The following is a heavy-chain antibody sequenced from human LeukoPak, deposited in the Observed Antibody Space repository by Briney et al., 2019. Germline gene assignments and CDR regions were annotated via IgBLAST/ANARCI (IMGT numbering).Heavy chain of an antibody. V-gene: IGHV3-30*14. D-gene: IGHD3-3*01. J-gene: IGHJ6*02. CDR2: ISYDGSNK. Sequence: PGRSLRLSCAASGFTFSSYAMHWVRQAPGKGLEWVAVISYDGSNKYYADSVKGRFTISRDNSKNTLYLQMNSLRAEDTAVYYCARVTTLKYGDVWGQGTTVTVSS. CDR3: ARVTTLKYGDV. CDR1: GFTFSSYA.